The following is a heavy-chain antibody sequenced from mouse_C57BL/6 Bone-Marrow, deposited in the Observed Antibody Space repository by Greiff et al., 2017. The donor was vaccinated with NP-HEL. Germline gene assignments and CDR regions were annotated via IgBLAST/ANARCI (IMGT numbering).Heavy chain of an antibody. J-gene: IGHJ3*01. D-gene: IGHD3-1*01. V-gene: IGHV1-81*01. CDR1: GYTFTSYG. CDR2: IYPRSGNT. CDR3: ARAGTRFAY. Sequence: QVQLQQSGAELARPGASVKLSCKASGYTFTSYGISWVKQRPGQGLEWIGEIYPRSGNTYYNEKFKGKATLTADKSSSTAYMELRSLTSEDSAVYFCARAGTRFAYWGQGTLVTVSA.